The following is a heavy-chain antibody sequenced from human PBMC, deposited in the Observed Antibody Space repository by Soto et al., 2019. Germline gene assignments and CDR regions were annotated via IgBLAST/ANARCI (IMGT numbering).Heavy chain of an antibody. CDR2: MNPINGAT. Sequence: QVQLVQSGAEVKQSGASVKVSCKASGYDFTAYDINWMRQASGQGLEWMGWMNPINGATGSARRFQGRVSVTRNTATGTAYLELTSLRSDDSAVYYCGRGPSPRAPAGGTPYYYAMDVWGQGTTVTVSS. V-gene: IGHV1-8*02. CDR3: GRGPSPRAPAGGTPYYYAMDV. D-gene: IGHD6-13*01. CDR1: GYDFTAYD. J-gene: IGHJ6*02.